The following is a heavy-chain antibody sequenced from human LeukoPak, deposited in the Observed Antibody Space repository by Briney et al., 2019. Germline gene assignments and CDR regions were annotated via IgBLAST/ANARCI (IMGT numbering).Heavy chain of an antibody. CDR1: GGSITNYY. Sequence: SETLSLTCTVSGGSITNYYWNWIRQSPGKGLQWIGYIFYSGTTNYNPSLKSRVTISVDTSKNQFSLRLTSVTAADTALYYCARAGRWEGRPHVFDIWGQGTMVSVSS. D-gene: IGHD1-26*01. CDR2: IFYSGTT. CDR3: ARAGRWEGRPHVFDI. J-gene: IGHJ3*02. V-gene: IGHV4-59*01.